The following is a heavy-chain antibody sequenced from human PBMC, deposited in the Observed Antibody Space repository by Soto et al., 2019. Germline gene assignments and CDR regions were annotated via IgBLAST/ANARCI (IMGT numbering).Heavy chain of an antibody. CDR1: GFTFSSYW. V-gene: IGHV3-74*01. CDR3: ARGWDIVVVPAAIPAY. CDR2: INSDGSST. Sequence: EVQLVESGGGLVQPGGSLRLSCAASGFTFSSYWMHWVRQAPGKGLVWVSRINSDGSSTSYADSVKGRFTISRDNAKNTLYLQMNSLRAEDTAVYYCARGWDIVVVPAAIPAYWGQGTLVTVSS. D-gene: IGHD2-2*01. J-gene: IGHJ4*02.